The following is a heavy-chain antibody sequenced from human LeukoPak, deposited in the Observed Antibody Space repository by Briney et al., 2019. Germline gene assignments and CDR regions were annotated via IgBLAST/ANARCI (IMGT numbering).Heavy chain of an antibody. CDR3: ARVRYYDSSGTDYYYYYGMDV. J-gene: IGHJ6*02. D-gene: IGHD3-22*01. CDR2: IYYSGST. CDR1: GGSISSYY. Sequence: QASETLSLTCTVSGGSISSYYWSWIRQPPGKGLEWIGYIYYSGSTNYNPSLKSRVTISVDTSKNQFSLKLSSVTAADTAVYYCARVRYYDSSGTDYYYYYGMDVWGQGTTVTASS. V-gene: IGHV4-59*01.